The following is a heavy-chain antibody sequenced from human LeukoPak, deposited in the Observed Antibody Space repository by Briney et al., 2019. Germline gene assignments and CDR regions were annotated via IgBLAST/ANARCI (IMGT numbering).Heavy chain of an antibody. CDR2: IYYSGST. CDR1: GGSFSGYY. V-gene: IGHV4-59*01. J-gene: IGHJ6*02. D-gene: IGHD1-1*01. Sequence: SETLSLTCAVYGGSFSGYYWSWIRQPPGKGLEWIGYIYYSGSTNYNPSLKSRVTISVDTSKNQFSLKLSSVTAADTAVYYCASIITGTNYYYGMDVWGQGTTVTVSS. CDR3: ASIITGTNYYYGMDV.